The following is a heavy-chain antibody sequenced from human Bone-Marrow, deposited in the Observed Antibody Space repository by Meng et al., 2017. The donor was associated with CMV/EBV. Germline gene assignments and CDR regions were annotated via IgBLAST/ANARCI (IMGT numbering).Heavy chain of an antibody. J-gene: IGHJ6*02. CDR3: ARELGQLVGEGYYYGMDV. CDR2: MNPNSGNT. Sequence: ASVKVSCKASGYTFTSYDINWVRQAPGQGLEWMGWMNPNSGNTGYAQKFQGRVTITRNTSISTAYMELSSLRYEDTAVYYCARELGQLVGEGYYYGMDVWGQWTTVTVSS. D-gene: IGHD6-6*01. V-gene: IGHV1-8*03. CDR1: GYTFTSYD.